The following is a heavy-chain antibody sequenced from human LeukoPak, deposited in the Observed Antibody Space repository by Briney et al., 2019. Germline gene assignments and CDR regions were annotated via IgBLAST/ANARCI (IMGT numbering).Heavy chain of an antibody. J-gene: IGHJ4*02. CDR2: IKQDGSEK. CDR1: GFTFSSYW. V-gene: IGHV3-7*01. CDR3: AREGYDILTDKGDFDY. Sequence: GGSLRLSCAASGFTFSSYWMSWVRQAPGKGLEWVANIKQDGSEKYYVDSVKGRFTISRDNAKNSLYLQMNSLRAEDTAVYYCAREGYDILTDKGDFDYWGQGTLVTVSS. D-gene: IGHD3-9*01.